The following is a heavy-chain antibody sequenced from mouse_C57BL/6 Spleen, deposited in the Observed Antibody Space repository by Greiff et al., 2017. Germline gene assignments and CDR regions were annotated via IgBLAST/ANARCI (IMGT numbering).Heavy chain of an antibody. Sequence: VQLQQPGAELVMPGASVKLSCKASGYPFTSYWMHWVKPRPGQGLEWIGEIDPSDSYTNYNPKFKGKSPFTVDKYSSPAYMPLSSLTSEDSSVDCFASSGDGFPLDDWGQGTTLTVSS. J-gene: IGHJ2*01. V-gene: IGHV1-69*01. CDR1: GYPFTSYW. D-gene: IGHD2-3*01. CDR2: IDPSDSYT. CDR3: ASSGDGFPLDD.